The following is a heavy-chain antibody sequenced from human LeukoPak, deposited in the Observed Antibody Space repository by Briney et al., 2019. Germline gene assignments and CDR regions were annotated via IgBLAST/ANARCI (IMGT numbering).Heavy chain of an antibody. Sequence: ASVKVSCKASGYTFTSYAMHWVRQAPGQRLEWMGWINAGNGNTKYSQKFQGRVTITRDTSASTAYMELSSLSSEDTAVYYCARSDCSGGSCCRDAFDIWGQGTMVTVSS. V-gene: IGHV1-3*01. CDR2: INAGNGNT. J-gene: IGHJ3*02. CDR3: ARSDCSGGSCCRDAFDI. CDR1: GYTFTSYA. D-gene: IGHD2-15*01.